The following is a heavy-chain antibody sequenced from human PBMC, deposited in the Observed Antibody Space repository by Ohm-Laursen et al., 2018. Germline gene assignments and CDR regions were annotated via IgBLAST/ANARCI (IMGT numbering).Heavy chain of an antibody. J-gene: IGHJ2*01. CDR1: GYSISSGYY. D-gene: IGHD1-26*01. CDR2: IYHSGST. V-gene: IGHV4-38-2*02. Sequence: SQTLSLTCAVSGYSISSGYYWGWIRQPPGKGLEWIGSIYHSGSTYYNPSLKSRVTISVDTSKNQFSLKLSSVTAADTAVYYCARDRMGATIGYLDLWGRGTLVTVSS. CDR3: ARDRMGATIGYLDL.